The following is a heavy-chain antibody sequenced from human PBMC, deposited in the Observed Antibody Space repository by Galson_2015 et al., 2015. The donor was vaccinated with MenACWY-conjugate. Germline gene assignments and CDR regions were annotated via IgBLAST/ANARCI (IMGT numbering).Heavy chain of an antibody. V-gene: IGHV5-51*01. J-gene: IGHJ3*02. CDR1: GSSFTSYW. CDR3: ARRAFYYYGSGSYYDAFDI. Sequence: QSGAEVKKPGESLKISCKGSGSSFTSYWIGWVRQMPGKGLEWMGIIYPGDSDTRYSPSFQGQVTISADKSISTAYLQWSSLKASDTAMYYCARRAFYYYGSGSYYDAFDIWGQGTMVTVSS. D-gene: IGHD3-10*01. CDR2: IYPGDSDT.